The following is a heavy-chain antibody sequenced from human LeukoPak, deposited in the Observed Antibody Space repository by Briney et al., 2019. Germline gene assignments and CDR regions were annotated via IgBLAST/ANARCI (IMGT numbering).Heavy chain of an antibody. CDR3: ARGPDRWELLDAFDI. Sequence: GASVKVSCKASGYTFTSYYMHWVRQAPGQGLEWMGIINPSGGSTSYAQKFQGRDTMTRDTSTSTVYMELSSLRSEDTAVYYCARGPDRWELLDAFDIWGQGTMVTVSS. D-gene: IGHD2-15*01. J-gene: IGHJ3*02. V-gene: IGHV1-46*01. CDR2: INPSGGST. CDR1: GYTFTSYY.